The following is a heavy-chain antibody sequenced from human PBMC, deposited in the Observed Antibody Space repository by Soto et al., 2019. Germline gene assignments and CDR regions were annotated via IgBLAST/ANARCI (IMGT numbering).Heavy chain of an antibody. Sequence: QVQLVQSGAEVKKPGASVKVSCKASGYTFTSYAMHWVRQAPGQRLEWMGWINAGNGNTKYSQKFQGRVTITRDTSASTAYMELSSLRSEDTAVFYCARGYGGPIGWFDPWGQGTLVTVSS. J-gene: IGHJ5*02. CDR3: ARGYGGPIGWFDP. CDR1: GYTFTSYA. CDR2: INAGNGNT. D-gene: IGHD3-16*01. V-gene: IGHV1-3*01.